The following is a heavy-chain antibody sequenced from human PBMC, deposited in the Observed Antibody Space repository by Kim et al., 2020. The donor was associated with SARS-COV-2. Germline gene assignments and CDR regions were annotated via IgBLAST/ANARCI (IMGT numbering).Heavy chain of an antibody. CDR1: GFTFDDYA. CDR3: AKDMGADCYNDGYYYYGIAV. CDR2: ISWNSGSI. V-gene: IGHV3-9*01. Sequence: GGSLRLSCAASGFTFDDYAMHWVRQAPGKGLEWVSGISWNSGSIGYADSVKGRFTISRDNAKNSLYLQMNSLRAEDTALYYCAKDMGADCYNDGYYYYGIAVWGQRTTVTVSS. J-gene: IGHJ6*02. D-gene: IGHD2-21*01.